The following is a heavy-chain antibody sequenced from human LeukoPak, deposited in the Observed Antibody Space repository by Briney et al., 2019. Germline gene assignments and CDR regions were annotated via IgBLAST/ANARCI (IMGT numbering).Heavy chain of an antibody. V-gene: IGHV1-18*01. J-gene: IGHJ4*02. Sequence: ASVKVSCKASGYTFTSYGISWVRQAPGQGLEWMGWISAYNGNTNYAQKLQGRVTMTTDTSTSTAYVELRSLRSDDTAVYYCARDSRVVPAAMEFDYWGQGTLATVSS. CDR3: ARDSRVVPAAMEFDY. D-gene: IGHD2-2*01. CDR2: ISAYNGNT. CDR1: GYTFTSYG.